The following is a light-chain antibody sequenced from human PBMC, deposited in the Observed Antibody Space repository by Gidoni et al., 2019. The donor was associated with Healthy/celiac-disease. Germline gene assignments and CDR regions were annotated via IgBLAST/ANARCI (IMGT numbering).Light chain of an antibody. J-gene: IGKJ5*01. CDR1: QSVSSSY. V-gene: IGKV3-20*01. CDR2: GAS. Sequence: IVLTQSPGTLSLSPGERATLSCRASQSVSSSYLAWYQQKPGQAPRLLIYGASSRATGIPDRFSGSGSGTDSTLTISRLEPEDFAVYYCQQYGSSPPITFGQXTRLEIK. CDR3: QQYGSSPPIT.